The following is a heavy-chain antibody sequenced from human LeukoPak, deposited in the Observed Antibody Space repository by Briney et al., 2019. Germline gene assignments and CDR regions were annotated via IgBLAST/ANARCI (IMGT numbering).Heavy chain of an antibody. CDR2: ISSSSSTI. CDR3: ARDLYYYDSSGYYIPDAFDI. J-gene: IGHJ3*02. D-gene: IGHD3-22*01. V-gene: IGHV3-48*02. Sequence: PGGSLRLSCAASGFTFSSYSMNWVRQAPGKGLEWVSYISSSSSTIYYADSVKGRFTISRDNAKNSLYLQMNSLRDEDTAVYYCARDLYYYDSSGYYIPDAFDIRGQGTMVTVSS. CDR1: GFTFSSYS.